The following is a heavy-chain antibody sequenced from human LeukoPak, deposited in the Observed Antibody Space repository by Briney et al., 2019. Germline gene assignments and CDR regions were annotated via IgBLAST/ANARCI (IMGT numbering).Heavy chain of an antibody. J-gene: IGHJ4*02. CDR3: ARVRYTYGPDY. CDR2: IKQDESEK. V-gene: IGHV3-7*01. CDR1: GFTFSSCW. Sequence: GGSLRLSCAASGFTFSSCWMSWVRQAPGKGLEWVANIKQDESEKYYVDSVKGRFTISRDNAKNSLYLQMNSLIAEDPAVYYCARVRYTYGPDYQGQVTLVTVSS. D-gene: IGHD5-18*01.